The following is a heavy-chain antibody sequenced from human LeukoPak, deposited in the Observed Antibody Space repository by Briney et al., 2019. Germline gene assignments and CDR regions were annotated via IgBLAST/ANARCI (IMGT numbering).Heavy chain of an antibody. CDR2: ISGSGGST. D-gene: IGHD4-17*01. V-gene: IGHV3-23*01. CDR3: AKDLGTVTSSDP. CDR1: GFTVSSYA. Sequence: PGGSLRLSCAASGFTVSSYAMSWVRQAPGKWLEWVSAISGSGGSTYYADSVKGRFTISRDNSKNTLYLQMNSLRAEDTAVYYCAKDLGTVTSSDPWGQGTLVTVSS. J-gene: IGHJ5*02.